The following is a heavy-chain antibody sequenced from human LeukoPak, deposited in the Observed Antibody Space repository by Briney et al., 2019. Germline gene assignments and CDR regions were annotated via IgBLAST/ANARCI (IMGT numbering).Heavy chain of an antibody. J-gene: IGHJ4*02. CDR2: IYHSGST. CDR1: GGSISSSNW. CDR3: AREISSSSGFDY. Sequence: SETLSRTCAVSGGSISSSNWWSWVRQPPGKGLEWIGEIYHSGSTNYNPSLKSRVTISVDKSKNQFSLKLSSVTAADTAVYFCAREISSSSGFDYWGQGTLVTVSS. D-gene: IGHD2-15*01. V-gene: IGHV4-4*02.